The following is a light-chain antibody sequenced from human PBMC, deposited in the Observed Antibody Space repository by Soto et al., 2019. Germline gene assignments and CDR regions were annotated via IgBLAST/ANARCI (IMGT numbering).Light chain of an antibody. CDR3: SLYSSNGSLI. CDR2: DVN. V-gene: IGLV2-18*01. CDR1: TTEIDNYDS. Sequence: QSALTQPPSVSGSPGQSVTISCTATTTEIDNYDSVSWYQQAPGTAPKLIIYDVNNRPSGAPDRFSGSTSGNTASLTISGLQAEDETDYFCSLYSSNGSLIFGPGTKVTVL. J-gene: IGLJ1*01.